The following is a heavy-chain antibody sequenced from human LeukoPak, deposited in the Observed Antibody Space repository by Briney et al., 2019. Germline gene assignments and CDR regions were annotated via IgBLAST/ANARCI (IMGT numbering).Heavy chain of an antibody. CDR1: GGSFRPYY. V-gene: IGHV4-34*01. CDR3: ARGGAAAGDY. D-gene: IGHD6-13*01. CDR2: INHSGST. Sequence: PSETLSLTCGVLGGSFRPYYWTWIRQPPGKGLDWIGEINHSGSTNYNPSLKSRVTISVDTSKNQFSLKLSAVTAADTAVYYCARGGAAAGDYWAQGTLVTVSS. J-gene: IGHJ4*02.